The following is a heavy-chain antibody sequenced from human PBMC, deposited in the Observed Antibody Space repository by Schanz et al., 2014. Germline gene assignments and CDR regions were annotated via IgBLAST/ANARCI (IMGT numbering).Heavy chain of an antibody. CDR3: ARSPRMDV. J-gene: IGHJ6*02. V-gene: IGHV3-72*01. CDR2: TRNKPNSYTT. Sequence: EVQLVESGGGVVQPGRSVRLSCAASGFTFSDHHMDWVRQAPGKGLEWLGRTRNKPNSYTTGYAASVKGRFTISRDESTTALYLQMNRLKTEDTAVYYCARSPRMDVWGQGTMVTVSS. CDR1: GFTFSDHH.